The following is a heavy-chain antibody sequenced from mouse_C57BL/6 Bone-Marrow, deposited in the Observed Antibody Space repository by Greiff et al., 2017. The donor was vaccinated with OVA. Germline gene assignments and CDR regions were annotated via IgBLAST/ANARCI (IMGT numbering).Heavy chain of an antibody. CDR1: GFTFSSYA. J-gene: IGHJ4*01. D-gene: IGHD2-1*01. V-gene: IGHV5-4*01. Sequence: DVHLVESGGGLVKPGGSLKLSCAASGFTFSSYAMSWVRQPPEKRLEWVATISDGGSYTYYQDNVTGRFTISRDNAKNNLYLQMSHLKSEDTAMYYCARPYGNYAMDYWGQGTSVTVSS. CDR3: ARPYGNYAMDY. CDR2: ISDGGSYT.